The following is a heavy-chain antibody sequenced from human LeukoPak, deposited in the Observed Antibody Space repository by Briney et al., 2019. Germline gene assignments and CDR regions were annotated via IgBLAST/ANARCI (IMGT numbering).Heavy chain of an antibody. CDR1: GYSISSGYY. D-gene: IGHD1-26*01. J-gene: IGHJ6*03. CDR2: IYHSGST. Sequence: KASETLSLTCAVSGYSISSGYYWGWIRQPPGEGLGWIGSIYHSGSTYYNPSLKSRVTISVDTPKNQFSLKLSSVTAADTAVYYCARDYDATKDHYYYYMDVWGKGTTVTVSS. CDR3: ARDYDATKDHYYYYMDV. V-gene: IGHV4-38-2*02.